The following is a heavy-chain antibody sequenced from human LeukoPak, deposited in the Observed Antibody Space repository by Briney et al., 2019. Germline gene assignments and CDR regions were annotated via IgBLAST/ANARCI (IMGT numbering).Heavy chain of an antibody. J-gene: IGHJ3*02. CDR1: GGSISSYY. CDR2: IYYSGST. Sequence: SETLSLTCTVSGGSISSYYWSWIRQPPGKGLEWIGYIYYSGSTNYNPSLKSRVTISVDTSKNQFSLKLSSVTAADTAVYYCARRYSGYGGDAFDIWGQGTMVTVSS. CDR3: ARRYSGYGGDAFDI. V-gene: IGHV4-59*01. D-gene: IGHD5-12*01.